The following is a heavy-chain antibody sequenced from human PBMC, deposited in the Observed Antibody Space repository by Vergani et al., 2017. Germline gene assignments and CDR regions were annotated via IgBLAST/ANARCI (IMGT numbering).Heavy chain of an antibody. J-gene: IGHJ5*02. CDR2: VTGSGGST. D-gene: IGHD3-3*01. V-gene: IGHV3-23*01. CDR3: AKDHGFWSGSHWFDP. CDR1: GFTFSSYA. Sequence: EVQLLESGGGLVQPGGSLRLSCAASGFTFSSYAMSWVRQAPGKGLEWVSAVTGSGGSTYYADSVKGRFTSSRDNSKNPLYLPMNSLRAEDTAVYYCAKDHGFWSGSHWFDPWGQGTLVTVSS.